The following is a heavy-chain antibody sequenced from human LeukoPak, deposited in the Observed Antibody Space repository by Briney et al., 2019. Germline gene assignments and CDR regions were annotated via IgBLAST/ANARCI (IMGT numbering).Heavy chain of an antibody. J-gene: IGHJ3*02. D-gene: IGHD1-20*01. V-gene: IGHV4-34*01. CDR1: GGSFSGYY. CDR2: INHSGST. Sequence: SETLSLTCAVYGGSFSGYYWSWNRQPPGKGLEWIGEINHSGSTNYNPSLKSRVTISVDTSKNQFSLKLSSVTAADTAVYYCARDRSITGTTDKAFDIWGQGTMVTVSS. CDR3: ARDRSITGTTDKAFDI.